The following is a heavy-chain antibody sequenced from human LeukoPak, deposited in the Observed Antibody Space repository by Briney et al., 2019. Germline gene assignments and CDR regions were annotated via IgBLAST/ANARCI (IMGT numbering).Heavy chain of an antibody. Sequence: GGSLRLSCAASGFTFSTYWMHWVRQAPGKGLVWVSHIKSDGSSTNYADSVKGRLTISRDNAKNTLYLQMNSLRAEDTAVYYWARRRNDGSTWFGPWGQGTLVTVSP. CDR2: IKSDGSST. CDR3: ARRRNDGSTWFGP. V-gene: IGHV3-74*01. D-gene: IGHD1-1*01. CDR1: GFTFSTYW. J-gene: IGHJ5*02.